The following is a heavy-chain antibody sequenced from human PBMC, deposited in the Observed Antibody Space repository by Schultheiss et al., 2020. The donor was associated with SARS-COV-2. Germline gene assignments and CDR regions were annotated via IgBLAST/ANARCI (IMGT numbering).Heavy chain of an antibody. D-gene: IGHD3-22*01. CDR3: ARDHTMIVVTSAFDI. Sequence: GESLKISCKASGYTFTSYGISWVPQAPGQGLEWMGWINPNSGGTNYAQKFQGWVTMTRDTSISTAYMELSRLRSDDTAVYYCARDHTMIVVTSAFDIWGQGTMVTVSS. CDR1: GYTFTSYG. J-gene: IGHJ3*02. V-gene: IGHV1-2*04. CDR2: INPNSGGT.